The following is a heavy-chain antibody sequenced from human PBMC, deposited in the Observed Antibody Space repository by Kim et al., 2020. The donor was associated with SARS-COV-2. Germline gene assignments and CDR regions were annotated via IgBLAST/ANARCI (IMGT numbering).Heavy chain of an antibody. CDR2: LYSTGTP. CDR3: ATGPDYGDYGGAFHI. V-gene: IGHV4-39*02. Sequence: SETLSLTCTVSGGSISSSSNFGGWLRQPPGKGLEWIGTLYSTGTPYYNPSLKSRVTIFVDTSNNHFSLKLTSVNAADTALYYCATGPDYGDYGGAFHI. D-gene: IGHD4-17*01. CDR1: GGSISSSSNF. J-gene: IGHJ3*02.